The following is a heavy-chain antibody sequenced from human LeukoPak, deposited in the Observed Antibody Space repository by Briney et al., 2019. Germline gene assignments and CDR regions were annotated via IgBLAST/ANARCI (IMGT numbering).Heavy chain of an antibody. CDR1: GYSFTDYY. J-gene: IGHJ4*02. CDR3: ARGGYDLDY. CDR2: INPFSGGT. V-gene: IGHV1-2*04. D-gene: IGHD3-22*01. Sequence: ASVKVSCKASGYSFTDYYIHWVRQAPGQGLEWMGWINPFSGGTKYAQKFQGWVTMTRDTSISTAYMELSRLASDDTAVYYCARGGYDLDYWGQGTLVTVSS.